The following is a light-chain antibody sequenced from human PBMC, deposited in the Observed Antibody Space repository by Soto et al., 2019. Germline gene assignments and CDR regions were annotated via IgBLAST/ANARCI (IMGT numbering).Light chain of an antibody. CDR1: QSVSSN. V-gene: IGKV3-15*01. Sequence: EIVMTQSPATLSVSPGERATLSCRASQSVSSNLAWYQQKPGQAPRLLIYGASTRATGIPARFSGSGSGTEFTLTIRSLKSEDFEVYYCQQYGTFGQGTRVDIK. J-gene: IGKJ1*01. CDR3: QQYGT. CDR2: GAS.